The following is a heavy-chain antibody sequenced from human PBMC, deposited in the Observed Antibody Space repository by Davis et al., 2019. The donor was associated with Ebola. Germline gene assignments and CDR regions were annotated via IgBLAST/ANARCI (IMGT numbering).Heavy chain of an antibody. D-gene: IGHD6-19*01. J-gene: IGHJ4*02. V-gene: IGHV4-34*01. Sequence: ESLKISCAASGFTVSSNYMSWVRQAPGKGLEWIGEINHSESTNYNPSLKSRVTISVDTSKNQFSLKLSAVTAAYTAVYYCARGSGWGDYWGQGTLVTVSS. CDR1: GFTVSSNY. CDR2: INHSEST. CDR3: ARGSGWGDY.